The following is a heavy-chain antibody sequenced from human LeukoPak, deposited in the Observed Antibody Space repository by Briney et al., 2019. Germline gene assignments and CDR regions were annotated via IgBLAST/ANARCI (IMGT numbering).Heavy chain of an antibody. CDR3: ARDPPVCSTSCLDY. D-gene: IGHD2-2*01. CDR2: IHSGGST. V-gene: IGHV3-53*01. CDR1: GFTFSDYY. Sequence: GGSLRLSCAASGFTFSDYYMSWIRQAPGKGLEWVSVIHSGGSTYYADSVKGRFTISRDNSKNTLYLQMNSLRVEDTAVYYCARDPPVCSTSCLDYWGQGTLVAVSS. J-gene: IGHJ4*02.